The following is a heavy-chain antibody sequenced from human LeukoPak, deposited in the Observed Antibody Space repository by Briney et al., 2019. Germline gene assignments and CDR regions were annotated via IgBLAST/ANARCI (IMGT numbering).Heavy chain of an antibody. Sequence: SETLSLTCSVSGYSISSDYFWGWIRQPPGKGLEWIGSIYHSGSTHYNPSLKNRVSISVDTSNNQFSLKLGSVTAADTAVYYCARDTDDYGDYWGAFDIWGQGTMVTVSS. CDR3: ARDTDDYGDYWGAFDI. CDR2: IYHSGST. CDR1: GYSISSDYF. J-gene: IGHJ3*02. V-gene: IGHV4-38-2*02. D-gene: IGHD4-17*01.